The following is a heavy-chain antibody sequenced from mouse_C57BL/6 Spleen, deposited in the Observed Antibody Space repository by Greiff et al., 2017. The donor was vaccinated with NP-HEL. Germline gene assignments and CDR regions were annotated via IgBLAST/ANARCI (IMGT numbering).Heavy chain of an antibody. CDR2: ISYDGSN. CDR1: GYSITSGYY. Sequence: EVQLVESGPGLVKPSQSLSLTCSVTGYSITSGYYWNWIRQFPGNKLEWMGYISYDGSNNYNPSLKNRISITRDTSKNQFFLKLNSVTTEDTATYYCARARNWDVGYFDVWGTGTTVTVSS. CDR3: ARARNWDVGYFDV. J-gene: IGHJ1*03. V-gene: IGHV3-6*01. D-gene: IGHD4-1*01.